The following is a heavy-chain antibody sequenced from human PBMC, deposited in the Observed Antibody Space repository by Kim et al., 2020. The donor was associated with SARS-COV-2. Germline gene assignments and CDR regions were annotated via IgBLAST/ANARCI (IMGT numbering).Heavy chain of an antibody. J-gene: IGHJ2*01. D-gene: IGHD5-12*01. CDR3: ARDLSEMATIPQYWYFDL. Sequence: KGRFTISRDNAKNPLYLQMTSLRDEDTAVYYCARDLSEMATIPQYWYFDLWGRGTLVTVSS. V-gene: IGHV3-48*02.